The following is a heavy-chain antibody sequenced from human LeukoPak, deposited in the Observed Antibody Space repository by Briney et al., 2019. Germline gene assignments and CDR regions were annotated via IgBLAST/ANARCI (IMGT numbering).Heavy chain of an antibody. CDR2: IKGDGIST. J-gene: IGHJ4*02. Sequence: GGSLRLSCAASGFDFSSNRMHWVRHAPGQGLVWVSRIKGDGISTNYADSVKGRFTISRDIAKSTLYLQMNSLRAEDTGVYYCAKDHYWSIDYWGRGTLVPVSS. V-gene: IGHV3-74*01. CDR1: GFDFSSNR. CDR3: AKDHYWSIDY. D-gene: IGHD3-3*01.